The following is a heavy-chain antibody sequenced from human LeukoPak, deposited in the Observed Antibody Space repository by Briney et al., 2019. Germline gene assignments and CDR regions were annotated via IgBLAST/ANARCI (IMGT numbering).Heavy chain of an antibody. V-gene: IGHV1-69*13. D-gene: IGHD1-1*01. CDR2: IIPIFGTA. CDR1: GGTFSSYA. Sequence: SVKVSCTASGGTFSSYAISWVRQAPGQGLEWMGGIIPIFGTANYAQKFQGRVTITADESTSTAYMELSSLRSEDTAVYYCASEQRGADDAFDIWGQGTMVTVSS. J-gene: IGHJ3*02. CDR3: ASEQRGADDAFDI.